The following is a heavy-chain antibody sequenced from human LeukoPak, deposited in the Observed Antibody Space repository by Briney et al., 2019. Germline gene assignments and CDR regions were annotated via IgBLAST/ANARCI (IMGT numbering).Heavy chain of an antibody. J-gene: IGHJ3*02. CDR2: IYHSGST. CDR3: ARERYYYGSGTTKGAFDI. V-gene: IGHV4-4*02. D-gene: IGHD3-10*01. CDR1: GGSIKSSNW. Sequence: SETLSLTCAVSGGSIKSSNWWSWVRQPPGKGLEWIGEIYHSGSTNYNPSLKSRVTISVDKSKNQFSLKLSSVTAADTAVYYCARERYYYGSGTTKGAFDIWGQGTMVTVSS.